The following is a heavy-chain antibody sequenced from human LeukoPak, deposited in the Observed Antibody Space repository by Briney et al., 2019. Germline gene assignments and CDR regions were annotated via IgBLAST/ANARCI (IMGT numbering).Heavy chain of an antibody. CDR2: INPSGGSS. CDR3: ARGLMGGYPYFEN. CDR1: GYTFTNYY. D-gene: IGHD3-22*01. V-gene: IGHV1-46*01. J-gene: IGHJ4*02. Sequence: ASVKVSCKASGYTFTNYYMHWVRQAPGQGLEWMGIINPSGGSSSYAQKFQGRVTMTRDVSTSTVYMQLSSLRAEDTAFYYCARGLMGGYPYFENWGQGTLVTVSS.